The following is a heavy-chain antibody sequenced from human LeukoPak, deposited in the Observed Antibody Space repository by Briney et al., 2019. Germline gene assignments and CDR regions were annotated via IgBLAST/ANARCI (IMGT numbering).Heavy chain of an antibody. D-gene: IGHD2-2*01. Sequence: PSETLSLTCEVSGGSISSYYWSWIRQPAGKGLEWIGRIYTSGSTNYNPSLKSRVTMSVDTSKNQFSLKLSSVTAADTAVYYCASGPDCSSTSCLLFNWGQGTLVTVSS. V-gene: IGHV4-4*07. CDR2: IYTSGST. J-gene: IGHJ4*02. CDR3: ASGPDCSSTSCLLFN. CDR1: GGSISSYY.